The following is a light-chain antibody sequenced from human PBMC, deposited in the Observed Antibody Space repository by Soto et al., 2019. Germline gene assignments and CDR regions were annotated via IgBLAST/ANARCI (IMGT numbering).Light chain of an antibody. J-gene: IGKJ1*01. V-gene: IGKV1-5*01. CDR3: QQYNSYPWT. CDR2: DAS. CDR1: QSISSW. Sequence: DIQMTQSPSTLSASVGDRVTITCGASQSISSWLAWYHQKPGKAPKLLIYDASSLESGVPSRFSGSVSGTEFTLTISSLQPDDFATYYCQQYNSYPWTFGQGTKVEIK.